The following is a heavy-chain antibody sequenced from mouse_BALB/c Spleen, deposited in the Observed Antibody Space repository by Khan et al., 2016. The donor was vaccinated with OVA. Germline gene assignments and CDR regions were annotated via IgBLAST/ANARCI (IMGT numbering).Heavy chain of an antibody. Sequence: EVELVESGGDLVKPGGSLKLSCAASGFTFSTYGMSWVRQTPDKRLEWVATVSTGGGYTYYPDSVKGRFTISRDNAKNTLYLQMSSLKSEDTAMLYCARLAYYYDSEGCAYWGQGTLVTVSA. CDR3: ARLAYYYDSEGCAY. CDR2: VSTGGGYT. CDR1: GFTFSTYG. J-gene: IGHJ3*01. D-gene: IGHD1-1*01. V-gene: IGHV5-6*01.